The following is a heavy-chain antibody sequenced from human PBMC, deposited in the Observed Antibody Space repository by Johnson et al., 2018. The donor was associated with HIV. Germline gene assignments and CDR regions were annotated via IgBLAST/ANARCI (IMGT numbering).Heavy chain of an antibody. CDR1: GFTFSHNA. Sequence: VQLVESGGGLVQPGGSLRLSCAASGFTFSHNAMHWVRQGPGKGLEWVSSISSSCSTIYYADSVKGRFNISRDNAKNSLYLQMNSLRAEDTAVYYCASTCGGDCSRGDAFDIWGQGTMVTVSS. CDR2: ISSSCSTI. V-gene: IGHV3-48*03. CDR3: ASTCGGDCSRGDAFDI. D-gene: IGHD2-21*02. J-gene: IGHJ3*02.